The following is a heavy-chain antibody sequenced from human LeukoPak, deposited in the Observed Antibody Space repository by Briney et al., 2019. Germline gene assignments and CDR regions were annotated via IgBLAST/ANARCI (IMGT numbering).Heavy chain of an antibody. J-gene: IGHJ5*02. CDR2: IFYSGSV. CDR1: GGSISSSSYY. Sequence: PSETLSLTCTLAGGSISSSSYYWGWIRQPRGKGLERFVSIFYSGSVYYNPSLKSRVAISVDTSKNQLSLKLSSVTAADTAVYYCARQGGTLNWFDPWGQGTLVTVYS. CDR3: ARQGGTLNWFDP. D-gene: IGHD1-7*01. V-gene: IGHV4-39*01.